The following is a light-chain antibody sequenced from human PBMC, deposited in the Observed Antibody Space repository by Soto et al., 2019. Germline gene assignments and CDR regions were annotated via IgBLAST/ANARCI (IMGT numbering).Light chain of an antibody. J-gene: IGKJ5*01. V-gene: IGKV3-20*01. CDR1: QNVNNNY. Sequence: EIVLTQSPGTLSLSPGEGATLSCRASQNVNNNYLAWYQQKPGQAPRLLIYGASSRATGIPDRFSGSGSGTDFTLTISRLEPEDFAVYYCQQYAYSPITFGQGTRLEIK. CDR2: GAS. CDR3: QQYAYSPIT.